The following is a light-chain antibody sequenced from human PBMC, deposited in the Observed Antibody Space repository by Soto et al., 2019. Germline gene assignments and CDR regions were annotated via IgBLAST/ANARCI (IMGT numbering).Light chain of an antibody. Sequence: QSALTQPASVSGSPGQSITISCTGTSSDVGAYNFVCWYQLHPGKAPKLMIYEVSNRPSGVSNRFSGSKSGNTASLTISGLQTEDEADYYCRSYTTSTTLYVFGTGTKVTV. CDR3: RSYTTSTTLYV. CDR2: EVS. CDR1: SSDVGAYNF. V-gene: IGLV2-14*01. J-gene: IGLJ1*01.